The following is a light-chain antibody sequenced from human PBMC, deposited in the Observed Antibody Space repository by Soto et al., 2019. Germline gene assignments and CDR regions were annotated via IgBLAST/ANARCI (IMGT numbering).Light chain of an antibody. Sequence: AIQMTQSPSSLSRSVGDRGTITCRASQGIGNALGWYQQKPGTAPKLLIYGASTLHSGVPSRFSGSASGTDFTLTISSLQPEDFAAYYCLQDDDYPYTFGQGTKVEIK. CDR3: LQDDDYPYT. V-gene: IGKV1-6*01. CDR1: QGIGNA. J-gene: IGKJ2*01. CDR2: GAS.